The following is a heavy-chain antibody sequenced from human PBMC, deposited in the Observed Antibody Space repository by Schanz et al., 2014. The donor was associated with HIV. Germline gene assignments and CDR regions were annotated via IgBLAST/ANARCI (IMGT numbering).Heavy chain of an antibody. D-gene: IGHD2-15*01. CDR1: RFTFDDYA. CDR3: AKDTLGSLLLASVYWFFDL. CDR2: ISWNSGSV. Sequence: EVQLVESGGGLVQPGKSLRLSCAASRFTFDDYAMHWVRQAPGKGLEWVSSISWNSGSVDYADSVKGRFTISRDNAKRSVYLQMSTLIAEHSPLYYCAKDTLGSLLLASVYWFFDLWGRGALVTVSS. V-gene: IGHV3-9*01. J-gene: IGHJ2*01.